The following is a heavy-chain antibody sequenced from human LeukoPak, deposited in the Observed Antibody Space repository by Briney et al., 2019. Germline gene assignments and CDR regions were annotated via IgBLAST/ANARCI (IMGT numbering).Heavy chain of an antibody. Sequence: PGGSLRLSCAASGFTFSSYAMSWVRQAPGKGLEWVSTISGSGGRTYYADSVRGRFTISRDNSKNTVYLEMNSLRAEDTAVYYCAKFPGGGMTSITMIVVVKGRAFEIWGQGTMVTVSS. CDR3: AKFPGGGMTSITMIVVVKGRAFEI. J-gene: IGHJ3*02. D-gene: IGHD3-22*01. V-gene: IGHV3-23*01. CDR2: ISGSGGRT. CDR1: GFTFSSYA.